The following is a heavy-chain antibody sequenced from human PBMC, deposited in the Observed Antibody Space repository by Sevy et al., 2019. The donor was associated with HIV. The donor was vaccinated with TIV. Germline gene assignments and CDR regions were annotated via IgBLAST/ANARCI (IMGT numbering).Heavy chain of an antibody. V-gene: IGHV3-7*01. CDR2: INHDGSET. CDR1: GFDFNNHW. J-gene: IGHJ4*02. CDR3: ARLPMGLQSFKYLLSTYFDS. Sequence: GGSLRLSCAASGFDFNNHWMSWVRQAPQKGPEWVANINHDGSETYYEDSLEGRLTISRNNAKNSVSLRIINLRVEDTAVYYCARLPMGLQSFKYLLSTYFDSWGQGTLVTVSS. D-gene: IGHD3-10*01.